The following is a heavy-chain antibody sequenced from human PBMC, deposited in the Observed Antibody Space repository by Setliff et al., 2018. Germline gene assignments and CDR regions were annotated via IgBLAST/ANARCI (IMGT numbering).Heavy chain of an antibody. CDR3: ARHSNTWPVDF. D-gene: IGHD2-21*01. V-gene: IGHV4-4*08. CDR1: GGSISSYY. J-gene: IGHJ4*02. Sequence: SETLSLTCTVSGGSISSYYWSWIRQPPGKGLEWIGYIYSSGTTYSNSSLKSRLSISVDTSKNQFSLRLTSVTAADTAVYFCARHSNTWPVDFWGQGTLVTVSS. CDR2: IYSSGTT.